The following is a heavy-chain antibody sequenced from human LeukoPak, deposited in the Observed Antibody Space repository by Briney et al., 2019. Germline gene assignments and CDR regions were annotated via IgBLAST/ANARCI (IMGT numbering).Heavy chain of an antibody. J-gene: IGHJ4*02. Sequence: GGSLRLSCAASGYPISNNYMSWVRQAPGKGLEWVSVMYTGGSTYYADSVKGRFTISRDNSKNTLYLQMNSPRDAHASVYYCAKESTGLRSSADYWGQGTLVTVSS. CDR3: AKESTGLRSSADY. D-gene: IGHD4-17*01. V-gene: IGHV3-53*01. CDR2: MYTGGST. CDR1: GYPISNNY.